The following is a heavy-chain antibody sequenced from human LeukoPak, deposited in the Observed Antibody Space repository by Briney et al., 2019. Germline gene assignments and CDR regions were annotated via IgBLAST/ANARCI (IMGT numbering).Heavy chain of an antibody. Sequence: SETLSLTCTVSGGSISSYYWSWIRQPPGKGLEWIGYIYYSGSTNYNPSLKSRVTISVDTSKNQFSLKLSSVTAADTAVYYCARTNVLRWVDWFDPWGQGTLVTVSS. CDR1: GGSISSYY. CDR2: IYYSGST. CDR3: ARTNVLRWVDWFDP. J-gene: IGHJ5*02. V-gene: IGHV4-59*01. D-gene: IGHD3-3*01.